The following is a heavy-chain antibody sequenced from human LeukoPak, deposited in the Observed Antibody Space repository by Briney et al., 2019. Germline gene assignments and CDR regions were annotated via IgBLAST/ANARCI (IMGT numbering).Heavy chain of an antibody. Sequence: GGSLRLSCAASGFTFSSYWMSWVRQAPGKGLEWVANIKQGGSEKYYVDSVKGRFTISRDNAKNSLYLQMNSLRAEDTAVYYWWRYITMVRGGSWFDPWGQGTLVTVSS. CDR1: GFTFSSYW. CDR2: IKQGGSEK. V-gene: IGHV3-7*01. D-gene: IGHD3-10*01. J-gene: IGHJ5*02. CDR3: WRYITMVRGGSWFDP.